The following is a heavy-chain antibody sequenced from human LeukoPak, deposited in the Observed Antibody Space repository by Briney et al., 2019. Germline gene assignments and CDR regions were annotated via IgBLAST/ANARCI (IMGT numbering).Heavy chain of an antibody. CDR2: INPNSGDT. J-gene: IGHJ6*03. CDR1: GYTFTGYY. CDR3: ARVLTYYDYWSGPFPIYYMDV. V-gene: IGHV1-2*02. Sequence: GASVKVSCKASGYTFTGYYLHWVRQAPGQGLEWMGWINPNSGDTNYAQKFQGRVTMTRDTSISTAYMELSRLRSDDTAVYYCARVLTYYDYWSGPFPIYYMDVWGKGTTVTVSS. D-gene: IGHD3-3*01.